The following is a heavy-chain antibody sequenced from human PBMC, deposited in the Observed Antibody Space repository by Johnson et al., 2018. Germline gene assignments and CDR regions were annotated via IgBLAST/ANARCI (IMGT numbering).Heavy chain of an antibody. CDR2: ISGGGGST. V-gene: IGHV3-23*04. CDR3: AKDLGAYYYYPFDI. CDR1: GFTFSSYA. Sequence: VQLVESGGGLVQPGGSLRLSCAASGFTFSSYAMSWVRQAPGKGLEWVSAISGGGGSTYSADSVKGRFTISRDNSKSTLYLQMNSLRAEDTAIYYCAKDLGAYYYYPFDIWGQGTMVTVSS. J-gene: IGHJ3*02. D-gene: IGHD3-10*01.